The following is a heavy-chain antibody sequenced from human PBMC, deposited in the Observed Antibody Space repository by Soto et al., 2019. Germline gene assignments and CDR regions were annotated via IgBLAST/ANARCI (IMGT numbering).Heavy chain of an antibody. D-gene: IGHD3-10*01. CDR1: GFTFSSYA. V-gene: IGHV3-23*01. CDR3: VGSGSIEGFDY. CDR2: ISGSGGSK. Sequence: ETLRLSCAASGFTFSSYAMSWVRQAPGKGLEWVSAISGSGGSKYYADSVKGRFTISRDNSKKPLFLQMTSQRAEDTADYYFVGSGSIEGFDYWGQGTLFT. J-gene: IGHJ4*02.